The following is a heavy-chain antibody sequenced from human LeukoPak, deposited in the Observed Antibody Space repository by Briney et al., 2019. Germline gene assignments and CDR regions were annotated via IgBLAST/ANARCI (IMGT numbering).Heavy chain of an antibody. CDR3: ARVGYRLPRGFDY. CDR1: GGSISSSSYY. J-gene: IGHJ4*02. V-gene: IGHV4-39*07. CDR2: IYYSGST. D-gene: IGHD2-2*03. Sequence: PSETLSLTCTVSGGSISSSSYYWGWIRQPPGKGLEWIGSIYYSGSTYYNPSLKSRVTISVDTSKNQFSLKLSSVTAADTAVYYCARVGYRLPRGFDYWGQGTLVTVSS.